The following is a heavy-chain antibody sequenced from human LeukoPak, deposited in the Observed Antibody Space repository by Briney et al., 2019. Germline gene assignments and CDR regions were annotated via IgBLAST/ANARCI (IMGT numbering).Heavy chain of an antibody. D-gene: IGHD2-15*01. V-gene: IGHV1-2*06. CDR2: INPNSGGT. J-gene: IGHJ5*02. CDR3: ARGYCSGGSCYSVENWFDP. Sequence: ASVTVSCKASGGTFSSYAISWVRQAPGQGLEWMGRINPNSGGTNYAQKFQGRVTMTRDTSISTAYMELSRLRPDDTAVYYCARGYCSGGSCYSVENWFDPWGQGTLVTVSS. CDR1: GGTFSSYA.